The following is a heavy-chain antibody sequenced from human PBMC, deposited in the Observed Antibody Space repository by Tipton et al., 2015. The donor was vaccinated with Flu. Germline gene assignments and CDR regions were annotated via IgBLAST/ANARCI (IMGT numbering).Heavy chain of an antibody. CDR3: ARDAGYSINWQPGGY. Sequence: SLRLSCAASGFTFSNYAIHWVRQGPGKGLEWVAVISKDGSAKYYADSVQGRFTISRDNSKNTVYLQMSSLRPEDTAMFYCARDAGYSINWQPGGYWGQGTLVIVAS. CDR1: GFTFSNYA. J-gene: IGHJ4*02. V-gene: IGHV3-30*04. D-gene: IGHD4-11*01. CDR2: ISKDGSAK.